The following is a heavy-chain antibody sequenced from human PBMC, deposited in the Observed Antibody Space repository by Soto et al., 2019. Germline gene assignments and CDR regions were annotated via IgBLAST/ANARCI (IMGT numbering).Heavy chain of an antibody. Sequence: ESGGGVVPPGRSLRLSCAASGFTFSSYGMHWVRQAPGKGLEWVAVISYDGSNKYYADSVKGRFTISRDNSKNTLYLQMNSLRAEDTAVYYCAKDGLSGGMDVWGQGTTVTVSS. CDR2: ISYDGSNK. V-gene: IGHV3-30*18. J-gene: IGHJ6*02. D-gene: IGHD3-10*01. CDR1: GFTFSSYG. CDR3: AKDGLSGGMDV.